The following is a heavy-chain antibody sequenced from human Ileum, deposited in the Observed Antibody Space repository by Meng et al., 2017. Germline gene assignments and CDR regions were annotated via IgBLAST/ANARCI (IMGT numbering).Heavy chain of an antibody. V-gene: IGHV4-34*01. CDR2: IDHSGGT. Sequence: QVQPQPWGAGLLKPSETLSLTCGVYGGSLSGYYWSWIRQPPGKGLEWIGEIDHSGGTNYNPSLKNRVTISVDTSNNRFSLKLSSVKAADTALYFCARRVGATPYAYNWLDPWGQGTLVTVSS. J-gene: IGHJ5*02. CDR1: GGSLSGYY. CDR3: ARRVGATPYAYNWLDP. D-gene: IGHD1-26*01.